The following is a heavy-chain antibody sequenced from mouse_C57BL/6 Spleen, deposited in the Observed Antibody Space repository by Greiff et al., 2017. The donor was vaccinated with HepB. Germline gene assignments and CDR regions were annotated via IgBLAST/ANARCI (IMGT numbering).Heavy chain of an antibody. Sequence: EVQLQQSGPGLVKPSQSLSLTCSVTGYSITSGYYWNWIRQFPGNKLEWMGYISYDGSNNYNPSLNNRISITRDTSKNQLFLKLNSVTTEDTATYYCAGDLDWEAYWGQGTLVTVSA. D-gene: IGHD4-1*01. CDR1: GYSITSGYY. CDR2: ISYDGSN. J-gene: IGHJ3*01. V-gene: IGHV3-6*01. CDR3: AGDLDWEAY.